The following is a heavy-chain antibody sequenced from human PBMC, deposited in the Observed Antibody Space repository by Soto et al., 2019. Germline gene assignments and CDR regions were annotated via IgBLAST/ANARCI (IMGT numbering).Heavy chain of an antibody. V-gene: IGHV3-23*01. D-gene: IGHD1-26*01. J-gene: IGHJ5*02. Sequence: PGGSLRLSCAASCFMFENFGMSWVRQAPGKGLEWISSISGSGFKKYYADSVKGRFTISRDNSKSTVYLELNNLSAEDTAVYHCAKNQGVELVPLATVDWFDPWGQGSVVTVSS. CDR2: ISGSGFKK. CDR3: AKNQGVELVPLATVDWFDP. CDR1: CFMFENFG.